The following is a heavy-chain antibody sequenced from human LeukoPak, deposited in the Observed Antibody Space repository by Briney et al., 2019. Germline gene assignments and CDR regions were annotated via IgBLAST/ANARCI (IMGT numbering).Heavy chain of an antibody. CDR3: ARGGSPVGATNDY. J-gene: IGHJ4*02. D-gene: IGHD1-26*01. Sequence: PSETLSLXCAVYGGSFSGYYWSWSRQPPGKGLEWIGEINHSGSTNYNPSLKSRVTVSVDTSKNQFSLKLSSATAADTAVYYCARGGSPVGATNDYWGQGTLVTVSS. CDR1: GGSFSGYY. V-gene: IGHV4-34*01. CDR2: INHSGST.